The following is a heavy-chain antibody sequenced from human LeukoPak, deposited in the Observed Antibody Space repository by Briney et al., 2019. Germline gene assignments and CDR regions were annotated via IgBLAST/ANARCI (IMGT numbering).Heavy chain of an antibody. D-gene: IGHD2-2*02. V-gene: IGHV5-10-1*01. CDR3: ARHGVGYCSSTSCYTGDY. J-gene: IGHJ4*02. CDR1: GYSFTSYW. CDR2: IDPSDSYT. Sequence: PGESLRISCKGSGYSFTSYWISWVRQMPGKGLEWMGRIDPSDSYTNYSPSFQGHVTISADKSISTAYLQWCSLKASDTAMYYCARHGVGYCSSTSCYTGDYWGQGTLVTVSS.